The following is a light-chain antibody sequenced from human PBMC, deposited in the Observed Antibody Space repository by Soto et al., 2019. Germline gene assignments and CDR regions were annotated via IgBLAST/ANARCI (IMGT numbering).Light chain of an antibody. J-gene: IGKJ4*01. V-gene: IGKV3-20*01. Sequence: EVVLTQSLGTLSLSPGERATLSCRASQSVDSSTLAWYQQKPGQAPRLLISGASKRATGTPDRFSGSGSGTDFNLTISRLEPEDVAVYYCQHFDDSLTFGGGTKVEIK. CDR3: QHFDDSLT. CDR2: GAS. CDR1: QSVDSST.